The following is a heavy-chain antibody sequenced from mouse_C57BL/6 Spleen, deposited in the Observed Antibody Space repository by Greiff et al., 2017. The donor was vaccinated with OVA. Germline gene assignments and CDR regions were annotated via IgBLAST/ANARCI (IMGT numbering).Heavy chain of an antibody. CDR3: ARRDYGSSVGYFDV. CDR1: GYTFTSYW. CDR2: IYPFDSET. V-gene: IGHV1-61*01. Sequence: QVQLQQPGAELVRPGSSVKLSCKASGYTFTSYWMDWVKQRPGQGLEWIGNIYPFDSETPYHQKFKDKATLPVDKSSSTAYMQLSSLTSEDSAVYYGARRDYGSSVGYFDVWGTGTTVTVSS. D-gene: IGHD1-1*01. J-gene: IGHJ1*03.